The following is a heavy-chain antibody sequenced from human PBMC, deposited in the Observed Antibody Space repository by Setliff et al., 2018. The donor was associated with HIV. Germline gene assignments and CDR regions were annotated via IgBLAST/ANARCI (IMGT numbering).Heavy chain of an antibody. CDR1: GGSISSYY. V-gene: IGHV4-59*08. D-gene: IGHD2-21*01. CDR3: ARLIADPRYYFDY. J-gene: IGHJ4*02. Sequence: SSETLSLTCTVSGGSISSYYWSWIRQPPGKGLEWIGYIYYSGSTNYNPSLKSRVTISVDTSKNQFSLKLSSVTAADTAVYYCARLIADPRYYFDYWGQGTLVTVSS. CDR2: IYYSGST.